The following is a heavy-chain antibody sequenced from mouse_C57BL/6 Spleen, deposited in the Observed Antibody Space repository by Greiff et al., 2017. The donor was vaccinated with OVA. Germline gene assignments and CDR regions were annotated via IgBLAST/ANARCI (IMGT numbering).Heavy chain of an antibody. CDR1: GFTFTDYY. J-gene: IGHJ4*01. V-gene: IGHV7-3*01. D-gene: IGHD3-3*01. CDR2: IRNKANGYTT. CDR3: ARPLGDAMDY. Sequence: EVKLQESGGGLVQPGGSLSLSCAASGFTFTDYYMSWVRQPPGKALEWLGFIRNKANGYTTEYSASVKGRFTISRDNSQSILYLQMNALRAEDSATYYCARPLGDAMDYWGQGTSVTVSS.